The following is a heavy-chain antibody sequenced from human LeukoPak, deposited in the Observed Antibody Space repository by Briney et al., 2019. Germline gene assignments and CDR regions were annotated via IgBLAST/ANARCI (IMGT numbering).Heavy chain of an antibody. J-gene: IGHJ4*02. V-gene: IGHV3-23*01. CDR1: GFTFSSYA. Sequence: GGSLRLSCAASGFTFSSYAMSCVRQAPGKGLEWVSAISGSGVSTYYADSVKGRFTISRDNSKNTLYLQMNSLRAEDTAVYYCAKRSGSYYVDYWGQGTLVTVSS. CDR2: ISGSGVST. D-gene: IGHD1-26*01. CDR3: AKRSGSYYVDY.